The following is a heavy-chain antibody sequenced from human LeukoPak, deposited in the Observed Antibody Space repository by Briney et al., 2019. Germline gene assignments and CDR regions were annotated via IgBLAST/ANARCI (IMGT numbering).Heavy chain of an antibody. J-gene: IGHJ5*02. CDR2: INPNSGGT. Sequence: VASVTVSCKASGYTFTGYYMHWVRQAPGQGLEWMGWINPNSGGTNYAQKFQGRVTMTRDTSISTAYMELSRLRSDDTAVYYCARDPTVVVPAASLGPNWFDPWGQGTLVTVSS. V-gene: IGHV1-2*02. CDR3: ARDPTVVVPAASLGPNWFDP. CDR1: GYTFTGYY. D-gene: IGHD2-2*01.